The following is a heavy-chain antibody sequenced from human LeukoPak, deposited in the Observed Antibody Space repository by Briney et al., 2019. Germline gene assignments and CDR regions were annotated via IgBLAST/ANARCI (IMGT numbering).Heavy chain of an antibody. J-gene: IGHJ4*02. Sequence: SETLSLTCTVSGGSIRSGSYYWSWIRQPAGKGLEWIGRIYASGSTNYNPSLKSRVTISVDTSKNQFSLKLSSVTAADTAVYYCARHRRPYYGSGRPFDYWGQGTLVTVSS. V-gene: IGHV4-61*02. CDR2: IYASGST. D-gene: IGHD3-10*01. CDR3: ARHRRPYYGSGRPFDY. CDR1: GGSIRSGSYY.